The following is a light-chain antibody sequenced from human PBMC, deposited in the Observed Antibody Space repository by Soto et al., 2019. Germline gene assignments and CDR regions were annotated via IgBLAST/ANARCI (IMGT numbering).Light chain of an antibody. CDR2: EAS. CDR1: HNIVTY. V-gene: IGKV1-39*01. Sequence: DIPMAQSPPSLSASVGDRVTITCRASHNIVTYLNWYQQKAGKAPSLLIYEASHLQSGVPFRFFGSGSGTDFPLTIDKLQHEDSANYSCQQSHSTPPTFGQGTNLEIK. CDR3: QQSHSTPPT. J-gene: IGKJ2*01.